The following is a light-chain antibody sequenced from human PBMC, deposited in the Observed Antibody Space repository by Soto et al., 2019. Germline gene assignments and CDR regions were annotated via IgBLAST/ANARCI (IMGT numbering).Light chain of an antibody. V-gene: IGKV1-9*01. CDR3: QQLHVYPST. CDR2: AGT. J-gene: IGKJ4*01. CDR1: QAINSY. Sequence: IQLTQSPSSLSASVGDRVTITCRASQAINSYLAWYQQKPGKAPNLLIYAGTSLQSGVPSRFSGSGSGTEFTLTIGSLQPEDFATYYCQQLHVYPSTFGGGTKVE.